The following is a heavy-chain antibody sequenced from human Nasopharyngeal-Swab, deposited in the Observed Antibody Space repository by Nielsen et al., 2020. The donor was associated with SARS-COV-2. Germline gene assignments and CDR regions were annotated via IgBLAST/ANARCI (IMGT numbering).Heavy chain of an antibody. V-gene: IGHV4-31*03. CDR1: GGSISSGGYY. J-gene: IGHJ6*02. Sequence: SETLSLTCTVSGGSISSGGYYWSWIRQHPGKGLEWIGYIYYSGSTYYNPSLKRRVTISVEPSKNQFSLKLSSVTAADTAVYYCAREGYSYGYSPSYYGMDVWGQGTTVTVSS. CDR2: IYYSGST. D-gene: IGHD5-18*01. CDR3: AREGYSYGYSPSYYGMDV.